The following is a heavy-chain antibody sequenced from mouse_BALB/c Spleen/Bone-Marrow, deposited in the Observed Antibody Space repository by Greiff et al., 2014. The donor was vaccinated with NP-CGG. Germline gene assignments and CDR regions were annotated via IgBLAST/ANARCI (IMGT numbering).Heavy chain of an antibody. V-gene: IGHV1-18*01. J-gene: IGHJ2*01. CDR1: GYSFTGYT. D-gene: IGHD2-14*01. CDR2: INPYSGGT. Sequence: VHVKQSGPELVKPGASMKISCKASGYSFTGYTMNWVKQSHGKNLEWIGLINPYSGGTSYNQKFKGKATLTVDKSSSTAYMELLSLTSEDSAVYYCARSDYRYDYFDYWGQGTTLTVSS. CDR3: ARSDYRYDYFDY.